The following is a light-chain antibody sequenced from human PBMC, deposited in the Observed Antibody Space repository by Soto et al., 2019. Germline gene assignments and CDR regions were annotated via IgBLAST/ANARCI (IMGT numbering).Light chain of an antibody. Sequence: QSALTQPASVSGSPGQSITISCTGSSADIGSHDYVSWYQQHPGKVPKLIIYEVSKRPSGASDRFSGSKSGNAAYLSISGLQPEDKADYYCNSYTTTSALVFGTGTKVTV. J-gene: IGLJ1*01. CDR1: SADIGSHDY. CDR2: EVS. V-gene: IGLV2-14*01. CDR3: NSYTTTSALV.